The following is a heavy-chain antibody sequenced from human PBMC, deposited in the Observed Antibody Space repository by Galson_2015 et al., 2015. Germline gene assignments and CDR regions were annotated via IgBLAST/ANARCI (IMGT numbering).Heavy chain of an antibody. D-gene: IGHD1-26*01. Sequence: SLRLSCAASGFTFSSYSMNWVRQAPGKGLEWVSYISSSGSTIYYADSVKGRFTISRDNAKNSLYLQMNSLRAEDTAVYYCARRWELLQIDYWVQGTLVTVSS. CDR2: ISSSGSTI. CDR3: ARRWELLQIDY. V-gene: IGHV3-48*04. J-gene: IGHJ4*02. CDR1: GFTFSSYS.